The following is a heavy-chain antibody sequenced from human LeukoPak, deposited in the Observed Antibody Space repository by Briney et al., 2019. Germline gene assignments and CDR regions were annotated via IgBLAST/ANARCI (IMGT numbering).Heavy chain of an antibody. CDR1: GDSVSSNSVT. CDR3: ARRLTQYDCFDP. V-gene: IGHV6-1*01. D-gene: IGHD2-2*01. Sequence: SQTLSLTCAISGDSVSSNSVTWNWVRQSPSRGLEWLGRTYYRSTWYNDYAVSVRGRITVNPDTSKNQFSLHLNSVTPEDTAVYYCARRLTQYDCFDPWGRGILVTVSS. CDR2: TYYRSTWYN. J-gene: IGHJ5*02.